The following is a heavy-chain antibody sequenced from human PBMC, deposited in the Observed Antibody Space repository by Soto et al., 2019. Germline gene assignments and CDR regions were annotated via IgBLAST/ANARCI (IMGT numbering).Heavy chain of an antibody. V-gene: IGHV1-2*02. J-gene: IGHJ4*02. Sequence: AALKVSCTTSGYTFSAYYVHWARRAPGRGFQWLGWINPSNEITTFSEFFQGRITMTRDTSTNTVHMELNMLTSDDTAVYYCMRGGWGDSPIDYWGQGTQVTVFS. CDR3: MRGGWGDSPIDY. CDR1: GYTFSAYY. CDR2: INPSNEIT. D-gene: IGHD1-26*01.